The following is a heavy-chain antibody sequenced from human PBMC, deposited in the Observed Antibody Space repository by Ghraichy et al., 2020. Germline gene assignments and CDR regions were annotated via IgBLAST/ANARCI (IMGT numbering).Heavy chain of an antibody. Sequence: ESLNTSCAASGFTFSNFALNWVRQAPGKGLEWISYIRTSSDIYYADSVKGRFTISRDNAKNSLYLQMNSLRDEDTALYYCSRDSESTGGNLIFHYWGQGTLVTVSS. CDR2: IRTSSDI. D-gene: IGHD4-23*01. CDR1: GFTFSNFA. CDR3: SRDSESTGGNLIFHY. V-gene: IGHV3-48*02. J-gene: IGHJ4*02.